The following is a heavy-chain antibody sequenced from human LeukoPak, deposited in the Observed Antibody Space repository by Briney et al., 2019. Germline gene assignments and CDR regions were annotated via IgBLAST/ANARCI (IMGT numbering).Heavy chain of an antibody. J-gene: IGHJ4*02. CDR2: ISSSSSYI. V-gene: IGHV3-21*01. CDR3: ARDSFDSAGGGYSDY. CDR1: GFTFSSYS. Sequence: GGSLRLSCAASGFTFSSYSMNWVRQARGKGLEWVSSISSSSSYIYYADSVKGRFTISRDNAKNSLYLQMNSLRAEDTAVYYCARDSFDSAGGGYSDYWGQGTLVTVSS. D-gene: IGHD2-15*01.